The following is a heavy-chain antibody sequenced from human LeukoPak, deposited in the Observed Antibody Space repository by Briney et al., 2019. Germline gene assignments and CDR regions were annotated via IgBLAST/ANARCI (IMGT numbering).Heavy chain of an antibody. CDR1: GFSFTTYS. CDR2: TSGSGGST. Sequence: GGSLRLSCAASGFSFTTYSMNWVRQAPGKGLEWVSGTSGSGGSTYYADSVKGRFTISRDNSKNTLYLQMNSLRAEDTALYYCAKDSGSGRVTFYFDYWGQGTLVTVSS. CDR3: AKDSGSGRVTFYFDY. V-gene: IGHV3-23*01. D-gene: IGHD3-10*01. J-gene: IGHJ4*02.